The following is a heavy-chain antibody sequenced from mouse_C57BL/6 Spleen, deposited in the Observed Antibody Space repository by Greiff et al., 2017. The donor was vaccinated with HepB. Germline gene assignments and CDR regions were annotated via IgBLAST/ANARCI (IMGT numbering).Heavy chain of an antibody. CDR2: IDPETGGT. Sequence: QVQLKESGAELVRPGASVTLSCKASGYTFTDYEMHWVKQTPVHGLEWIGAIDPETGGTAYNQKFKGKAILTADKSSSTAYMELRSLTSEDSAVYYCSITTVVAPYYFDYWGQGTTLTVSS. CDR1: GYTFTDYE. V-gene: IGHV1-15*01. J-gene: IGHJ2*01. D-gene: IGHD1-1*01. CDR3: SITTVVAPYYFDY.